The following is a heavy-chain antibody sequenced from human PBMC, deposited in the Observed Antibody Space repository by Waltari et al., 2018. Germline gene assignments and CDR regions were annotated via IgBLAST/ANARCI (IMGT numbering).Heavy chain of an antibody. J-gene: IGHJ6*03. CDR3: ARSGLSGDYYYYYMDV. D-gene: IGHD7-27*01. CDR2: RYSGGST. CDR1: GFTVSSNY. Sequence: EVQLVETGGGLIQPGGSLRLSCAASGFTVSSNYMRWVRQAPGQGREWVSVRYSGGSTYYADTVKSRFTISRDNSTNTLYLQMISLRAEDTAGYYCARSGLSGDYYYYYMDVWGKGTTVTVSS. V-gene: IGHV3-53*02.